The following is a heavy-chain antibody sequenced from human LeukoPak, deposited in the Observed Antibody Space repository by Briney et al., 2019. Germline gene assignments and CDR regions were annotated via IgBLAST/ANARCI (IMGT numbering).Heavy chain of an antibody. CDR3: ARHLEGYGMDV. J-gene: IGHJ6*02. V-gene: IGHV5-51*01. D-gene: IGHD5-24*01. Sequence: GESLKISCKGSGYSINNYWIGWVRQMPGKGLEWMGIIYPADSDIRYSPSFQGQVTISADKSISTAYLQWSSLKASDTAMYYCARHLEGYGMDVWGQGTTVTVSS. CDR2: IYPADSDI. CDR1: GYSINNYW.